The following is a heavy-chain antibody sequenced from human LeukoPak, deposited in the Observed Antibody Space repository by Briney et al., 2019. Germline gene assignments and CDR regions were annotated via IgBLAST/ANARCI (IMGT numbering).Heavy chain of an antibody. V-gene: IGHV1-18*01. CDR1: GYTFTSYG. J-gene: IGHJ5*02. D-gene: IGHD3-3*01. Sequence: RRASVKVSCKASGYTFTSYGISWVRQAPGQGLEWMGWISAYNGNTNYAQKLQGRVTMTTDTSTSTAYMELRSLRSDDTAVYYCARTPFGVVTHWFGPWGQGTLVTVSS. CDR2: ISAYNGNT. CDR3: ARTPFGVVTHWFGP.